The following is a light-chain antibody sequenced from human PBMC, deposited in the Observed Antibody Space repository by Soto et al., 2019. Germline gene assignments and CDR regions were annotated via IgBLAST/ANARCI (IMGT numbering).Light chain of an antibody. Sequence: EVVLTQSPATLSFSPGDRVTLSCRASQSISDYLAWYQQQPGQAPRLLIYDVSNRATCIPARFSGSGSGTEFTLNISSLEPEDFAVYYCQRRSVWITCGQGTLLEIE. J-gene: IGKJ5*01. CDR2: DVS. V-gene: IGKV3-11*01. CDR1: QSISDY. CDR3: QRRSVWIT.